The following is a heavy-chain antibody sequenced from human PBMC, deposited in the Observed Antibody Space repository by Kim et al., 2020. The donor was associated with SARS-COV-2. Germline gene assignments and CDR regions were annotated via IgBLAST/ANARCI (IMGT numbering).Heavy chain of an antibody. J-gene: IGHJ5*02. Sequence: SETLSLTCAVYGGSCSGYYWSWIRQPPGKGLEWIGEINHSGSTNYNPSLKSRVTISVDTSKNQFSLKLSSVTAADTAVYYCASTIKGLSGYCTNGVCPGGFAPWGQGTLVTVSS. CDR3: ASTIKGLSGYCTNGVCPGGFAP. CDR2: INHSGST. CDR1: GGSCSGYY. D-gene: IGHD2-8*01. V-gene: IGHV4-34*01.